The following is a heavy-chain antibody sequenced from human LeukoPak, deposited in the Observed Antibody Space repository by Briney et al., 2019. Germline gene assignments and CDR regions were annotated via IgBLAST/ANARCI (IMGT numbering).Heavy chain of an antibody. D-gene: IGHD3-10*01. CDR1: GFTFSSYA. Sequence: GGSLRLSCAASGFTFSSYAMHWVRQAPGKGLEWVAVISYDGSNKYYADSVKGRFTISRDNSKNTLYLQMNSLRAEDTAVYYCARAWFGELLFGAPPGPWGQGTLVTVPS. CDR2: ISYDGSNK. CDR3: ARAWFGELLFGAPPGP. V-gene: IGHV3-30-3*01. J-gene: IGHJ5*02.